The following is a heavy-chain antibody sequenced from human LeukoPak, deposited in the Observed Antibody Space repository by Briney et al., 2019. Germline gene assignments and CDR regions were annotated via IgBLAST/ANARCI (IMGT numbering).Heavy chain of an antibody. Sequence: SETLSLTCTVSGGSISHYYWSWIRQPPGKRLEWIGYIYYSGNTNYNPSLKSRVTISVDTSKDQFSLKLSSVTAADTAIYYCARERGDRSGWYGTDYWGHGTLVTVSS. V-gene: IGHV4-59*01. CDR2: IYYSGNT. CDR3: ARERGDRSGWYGTDY. D-gene: IGHD6-13*01. J-gene: IGHJ4*01. CDR1: GGSISHYY.